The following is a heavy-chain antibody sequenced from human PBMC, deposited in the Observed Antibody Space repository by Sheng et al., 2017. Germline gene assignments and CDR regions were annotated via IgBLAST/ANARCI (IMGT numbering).Heavy chain of an antibody. CDR1: GGSISSYY. J-gene: IGHJ6*02. CDR2: IYTSGST. CDR3: ARDFEEQQLADDQPYYYYYGMDV. V-gene: IGHV4-4*07. Sequence: QVQLQESGPGLVKPSETLSLTCTVSGGSISSYYWSWIRQPAGKGLEWIGRIYTSGSTNYNPSLKSRVTMSVDTSKNQFSLKLSSVTAADTAVYYCARDFEEQQLADDQPYYYYYGMDVWGQGTTVTVSS. D-gene: IGHD6-13*01.